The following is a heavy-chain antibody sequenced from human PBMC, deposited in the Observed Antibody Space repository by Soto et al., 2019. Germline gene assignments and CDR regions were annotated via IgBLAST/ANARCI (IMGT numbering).Heavy chain of an antibody. J-gene: IGHJ4*02. Sequence: QEQLVESGGGVVQPGRSLRLSCAASGFTFSSYAMHWVRQAPGKGLEWVAVISYDGSNKYYADSVKGRFTISRDNSKNTLYLQMNSLRAEDTAVYYCARDQAEIYYSPSFDYWGQGTLVTVSS. D-gene: IGHD3-10*01. V-gene: IGHV3-30-3*01. CDR3: ARDQAEIYYSPSFDY. CDR1: GFTFSSYA. CDR2: ISYDGSNK.